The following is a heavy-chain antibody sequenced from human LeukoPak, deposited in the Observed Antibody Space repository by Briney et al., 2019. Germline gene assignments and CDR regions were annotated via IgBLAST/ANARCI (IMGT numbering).Heavy chain of an antibody. CDR2: ISSYDDNT. D-gene: IGHD3-22*01. CDR1: GYTFTSYG. J-gene: IGHJ5*02. CDR3: ARDLLDPSKNYYYGTLLS. Sequence: RASVKVSCKASGYTFTSYGITWVRQAPGQGLEWMGWISSYDDNTNYAQKFQGRLTMTTDTSTNTAYMELGSLRSDDTAIYYCARDLLDPSKNYYYGTLLSWGQGTLVTVSS. V-gene: IGHV1-18*01.